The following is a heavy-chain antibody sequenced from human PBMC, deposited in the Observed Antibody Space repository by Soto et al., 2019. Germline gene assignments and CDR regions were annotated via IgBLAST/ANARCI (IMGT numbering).Heavy chain of an antibody. D-gene: IGHD5-12*01. CDR2: IRQDRSEI. CDR3: ATYSGYDLPMDV. V-gene: IGHV3-7*01. Sequence: PGGSLRLSCAASGFALSSYWMTWVRQAPGKGLEWVASIRQDRSEIYYVDSVRGRFTISRDNAKDSVYLEMNSLRAEDTAVYYCATYSGYDLPMDVWGKGTTVTVSS. J-gene: IGHJ6*03. CDR1: GFALSSYW.